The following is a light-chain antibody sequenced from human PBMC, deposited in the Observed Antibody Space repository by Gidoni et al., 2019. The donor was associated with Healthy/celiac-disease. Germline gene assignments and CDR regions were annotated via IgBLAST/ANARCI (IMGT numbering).Light chain of an antibody. J-gene: IGKJ2*01. CDR3: QQYGSSSYT. CDR2: CAA. CDR1: QSVSSSY. Sequence: ELVLTQSPGTLSLSPGERATVSCRASQSVSSSYLAGYQQKPGQAPRLLIYCAASRATGSPDRFSGSGSGTDFTLTISRLEPADYAVYYCQQYGSSSYTFGQGTKLEIK. V-gene: IGKV3-20*01.